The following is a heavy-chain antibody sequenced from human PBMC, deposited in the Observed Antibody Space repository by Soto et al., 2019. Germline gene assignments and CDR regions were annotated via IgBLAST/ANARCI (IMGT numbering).Heavy chain of an antibody. CDR1: GYTFTGYY. CDR3: ARGLSLSLYEY. CDR2: INPNSGGT. Sequence: GASVKVSCKASGYTFTGYYMHWVRQAPVQGLEWMGWINPNSGGTYYAQKFQGRVTMTRDTSISTAYMELSRQRSDDTAVYYCARGLSLSLYEYWGKRPLVTV. J-gene: IGHJ4*02. V-gene: IGHV1-2*02. D-gene: IGHD3-16*01.